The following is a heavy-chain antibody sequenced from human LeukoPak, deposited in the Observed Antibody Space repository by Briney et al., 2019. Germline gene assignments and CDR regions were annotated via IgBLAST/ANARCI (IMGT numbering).Heavy chain of an antibody. V-gene: IGHV3-23*01. CDR2: ISGSGGST. CDR1: GFTFSSYA. Sequence: GGSLRLSCAASGFTFSSYAMSWVRQAPGKGLEWVSAISGSGGSTYYADSVKGRFTISRDNSKNTLYLQMNSLRAEDTAVYYCITWPAAIVGYYYYYGMDVWGQGTTVTVSS. J-gene: IGHJ6*02. CDR3: ITWPAAIVGYYYYYGMDV. D-gene: IGHD2-2*01.